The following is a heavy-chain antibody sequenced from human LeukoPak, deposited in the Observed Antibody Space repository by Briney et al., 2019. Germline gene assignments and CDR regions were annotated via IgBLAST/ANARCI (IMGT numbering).Heavy chain of an antibody. CDR1: GFTFSSYG. J-gene: IGHJ5*02. V-gene: IGHV3-30*03. CDR2: ISYDGDNK. Sequence: SGGSLRLSCAASGFTFSSYGMHWVRQAPGKGLEWVAVISYDGDNKYYADSVKGRFTISRDNSKNTVYLQMNNMRVDDTAVYYCARVARWHWFDPWGQGTLVTVSS. D-gene: IGHD4-23*01. CDR3: ARVARWHWFDP.